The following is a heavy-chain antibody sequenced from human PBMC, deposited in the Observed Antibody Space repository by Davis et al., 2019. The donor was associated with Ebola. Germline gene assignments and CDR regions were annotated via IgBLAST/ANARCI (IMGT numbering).Heavy chain of an antibody. V-gene: IGHV3-53*04. CDR1: GFTVSSNY. J-gene: IGHJ4*02. Sequence: GESLKISCAASGFTVSSNYMSWARQAPGKGLEWVSVIYSGGSTYYADSVKGRFTISRHNSKNTLYLQMNSLRAEDTAVYYCARGLYYYDSSGYGCWGQGTLVTVSS. CDR2: IYSGGST. D-gene: IGHD3-22*01. CDR3: ARGLYYYDSSGYGC.